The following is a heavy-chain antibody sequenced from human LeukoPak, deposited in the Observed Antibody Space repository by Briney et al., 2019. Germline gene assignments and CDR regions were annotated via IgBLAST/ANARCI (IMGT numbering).Heavy chain of an antibody. CDR3: ARALRYFDWLYGGNPTLGY. D-gene: IGHD3-9*01. Sequence: PGGSLRLSCAASGFTFSSYAMHWVRQAPGKGLEWVAVISYDGSNKYYADSVKGRFTISRDNSKNTLYLQMNSLRAEDTAVYYCARALRYFDWLYGGNPTLGYWGQGTQVTVSS. J-gene: IGHJ4*02. CDR2: ISYDGSNK. CDR1: GFTFSSYA. V-gene: IGHV3-30-3*01.